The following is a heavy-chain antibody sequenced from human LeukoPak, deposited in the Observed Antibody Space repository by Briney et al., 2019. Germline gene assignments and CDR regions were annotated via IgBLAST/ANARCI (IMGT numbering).Heavy chain of an antibody. CDR3: ARGHSPVTTKVSYFQH. J-gene: IGHJ1*01. Sequence: ASETLSLTCAVYGGSFSGYYWSWIRQPPGKGLEWIGEINHSGSTNYNPSLKSRVTILVDTSKNQFSLKLSSVTAADTAVYYCARGHSPVTTKVSYFQHWGQGTLVTVSS. V-gene: IGHV4-34*01. CDR2: INHSGST. CDR1: GGSFSGYY. D-gene: IGHD4-17*01.